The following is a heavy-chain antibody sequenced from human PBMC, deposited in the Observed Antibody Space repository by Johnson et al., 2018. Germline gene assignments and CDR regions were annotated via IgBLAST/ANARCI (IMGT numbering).Heavy chain of an antibody. CDR2: IWYDGGNK. D-gene: IGHD6-13*01. CDR3: ARDKKGMASSWYPGGYFHH. J-gene: IGHJ1*01. Sequence: QVQLVQSGGGVVQPGRSPRLSCAASGFTFSSYGMHWVRQAPGKGLEWVAVIWYDGGNKYFADSVKGRFTNSRDNSKNTLSLQMNSRRAEDTAVYYCARDKKGMASSWYPGGYFHHWGQGTLVTVSS. CDR1: GFTFSSYG. V-gene: IGHV3-33*01.